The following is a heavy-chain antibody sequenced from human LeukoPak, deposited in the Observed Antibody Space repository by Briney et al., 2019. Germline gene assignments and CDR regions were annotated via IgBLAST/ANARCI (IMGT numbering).Heavy chain of an antibody. CDR2: INPNSGGT. CDR3: AREGGQQLVLTGFDP. Sequence: GASVKVSCKASGYTFTGYYMHWVRQAPGQGLEWMGWINPNSGGTNYAQKFQGRVTMTRDTSISTAHMELSRLGSDDTAVYYRAREGGQQLVLTGFDPWGQGTLVTVSS. D-gene: IGHD6-13*01. V-gene: IGHV1-2*02. J-gene: IGHJ5*02. CDR1: GYTFTGYY.